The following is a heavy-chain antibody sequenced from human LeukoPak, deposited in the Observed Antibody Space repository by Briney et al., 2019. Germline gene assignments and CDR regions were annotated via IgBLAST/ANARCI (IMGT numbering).Heavy chain of an antibody. Sequence: QAGGSLRLSCAASGFTFSNYWMSWVRQAPGKGLEWVANIKQDGSEKYYVDSVKGRFTISRDNAKNSLYLQMNSLRAEDTALYYCARARPHGDTPWDDYWGQGTLVTVSS. CDR1: GFTFSNYW. J-gene: IGHJ4*02. V-gene: IGHV3-7*03. D-gene: IGHD4-17*01. CDR3: ARARPHGDTPWDDY. CDR2: IKQDGSEK.